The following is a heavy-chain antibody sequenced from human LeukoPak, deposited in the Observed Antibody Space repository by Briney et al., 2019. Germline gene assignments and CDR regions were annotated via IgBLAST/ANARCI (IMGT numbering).Heavy chain of an antibody. J-gene: IGHJ4*02. CDR3: ARESGPGSFDY. CDR2: INPNSGGT. CDR1: GYTFTGYY. V-gene: IGHV1-2*06. Sequence: ASVKVSCKASGYTFTGYYMHWVRQAPGQGLEWMGRINPNSGGTNYAQKFQGRVTMTRDTSISTAYMELSSLRSEDAAVYYCARESGPGSFDYWGQGTLVTVSS.